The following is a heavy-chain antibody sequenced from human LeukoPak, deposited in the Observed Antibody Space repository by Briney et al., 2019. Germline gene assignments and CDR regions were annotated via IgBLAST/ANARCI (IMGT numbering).Heavy chain of an antibody. D-gene: IGHD6-13*01. J-gene: IGHJ6*03. Sequence: SETLSLTCTVSGGSISSSGYYWGWIRQPPGKGLEWIGSIYYSGSTYYNPSLKSRVTISVDTSKNQFSLKLSSVTAADTAVYYCARVRIAAAGKFGPYYYYMDVWGKGTTVTISS. V-gene: IGHV4-39*07. CDR3: ARVRIAAAGKFGPYYYYMDV. CDR2: IYYSGST. CDR1: GGSISSSGYY.